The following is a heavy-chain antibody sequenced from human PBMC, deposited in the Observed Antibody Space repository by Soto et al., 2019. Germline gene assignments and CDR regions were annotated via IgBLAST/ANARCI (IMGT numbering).Heavy chain of an antibody. CDR2: IYYSGTA. V-gene: IGHV4-31*03. Sequence: LSHTCRVADGSVNSGGYYWTWIRQHPGKGLEWIGYIYYSGTAYYNPSLKRRVSISLDPSKNQFSLKLSSVTAADTAVYYCARGATTFPGDFVAYWGQGTLVPVSS. CDR1: DGSVNSGGYY. J-gene: IGHJ4*02. D-gene: IGHD4-17*01. CDR3: ARGATTFPGDFVAY.